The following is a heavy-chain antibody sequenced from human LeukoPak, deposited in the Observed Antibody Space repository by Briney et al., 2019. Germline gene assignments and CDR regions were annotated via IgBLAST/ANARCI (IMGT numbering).Heavy chain of an antibody. D-gene: IGHD6-13*01. CDR2: IYSGGSK. CDR3: FGGAAAGTMEYYYFDY. Sequence: PGGSLRLSCTASGFTVSSNFMSWVRQAPGKGLEWVSVIYSGGSKYYADSVKGRCTISRDNSKNKLYLQMSSLRAEDAPVYYWFGGAAAGTMEYYYFDYWGQGTLVTVSS. J-gene: IGHJ4*02. CDR1: GFTVSSNF. V-gene: IGHV3-53*05.